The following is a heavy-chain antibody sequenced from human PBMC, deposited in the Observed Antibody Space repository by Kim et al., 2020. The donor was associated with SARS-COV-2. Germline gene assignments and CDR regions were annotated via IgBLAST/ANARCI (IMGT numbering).Heavy chain of an antibody. D-gene: IGHD3-3*01. CDR3: ARGNQALYDFWRN. Sequence: GGSLRLSCAASGFTFSSYSMNWVRQAPGKGLEWVSSISSSSSYIYYADSVKGRFTISRDNAKNSLYLQMNSLRAEDTAVYYCARGNQALYDFWRNWGQGTLVTVSS. J-gene: IGHJ4*02. CDR1: GFTFSSYS. CDR2: ISSSSSYI. V-gene: IGHV3-21*01.